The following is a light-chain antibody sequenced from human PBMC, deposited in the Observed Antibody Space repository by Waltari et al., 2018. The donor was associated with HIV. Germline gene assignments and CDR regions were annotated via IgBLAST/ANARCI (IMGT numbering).Light chain of an antibody. J-gene: IGLJ2*01. CDR3: SSYTNRATLR. CDR1: CSGVGAYIF. CDR2: QVR. V-gene: IGLV2-14*01. Sequence: QSALTQPAPVSGSPGPSIPISCTGSCSGVGAYIFVSWYPQPPSQSPKLISYQVRNRPSGVSYRFSGSKSVNTASLTISGLQADDEADYYCSSYTNRATLRFGRGTRLTFL.